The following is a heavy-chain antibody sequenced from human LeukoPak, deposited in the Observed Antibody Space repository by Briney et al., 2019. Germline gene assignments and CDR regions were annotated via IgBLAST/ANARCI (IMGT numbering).Heavy chain of an antibody. J-gene: IGHJ4*02. CDR2: ISYDGSNK. Sequence: PGGSLRLSCAASGFTFSSYAMHWVRQAPGKGLEWVAVISYDGSNKYYADSVKGRFTISRDNSKNTLYLQMNSLRAEDTAVYYCARSPWELPDYWGQGTLVTVSS. CDR1: GFTFSSYA. D-gene: IGHD1-26*01. CDR3: ARSPWELPDY. V-gene: IGHV3-30-3*01.